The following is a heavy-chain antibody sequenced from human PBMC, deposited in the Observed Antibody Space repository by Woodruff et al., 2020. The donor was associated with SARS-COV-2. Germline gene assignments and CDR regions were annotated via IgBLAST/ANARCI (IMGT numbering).Heavy chain of an antibody. V-gene: IGHV1-18*01. CDR2: ISAYNGNT. J-gene: IGHJ2*01. CDR3: AREGGDWYFDL. Sequence: RQAPGQGLEWMGWISAYNGNTNYAQKLQGRVTMTTDTSTSTAYMELRSLRSDDTAVYYCAREGGDWYFDLWGRGTLVTVSS. D-gene: IGHD3-16*01.